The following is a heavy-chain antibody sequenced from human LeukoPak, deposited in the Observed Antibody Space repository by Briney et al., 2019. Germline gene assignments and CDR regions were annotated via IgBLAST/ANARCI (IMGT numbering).Heavy chain of an antibody. D-gene: IGHD3-22*01. CDR2: IRSKAYGGTT. Sequence: GGSLRFSCTASGFTFGDYAMSWFRQAPGKGLGWVGFIRSKAYGGTTEYAASVKGRFTISRDDSKSIAYLQMNSLKTEDTAVYYCTYYYDSSGFDYWGQGTLVTVSS. J-gene: IGHJ4*02. CDR1: GFTFGDYA. CDR3: TYYYDSSGFDY. V-gene: IGHV3-49*03.